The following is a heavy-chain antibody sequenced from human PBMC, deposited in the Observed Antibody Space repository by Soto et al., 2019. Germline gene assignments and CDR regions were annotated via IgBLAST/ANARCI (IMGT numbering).Heavy chain of an antibody. V-gene: IGHV3-23*01. CDR2: ISGGGDAT. Sequence: DVQLLESGGDSVQPGGSVRLSCAGSGFTFINYAMNWVRQAPGKGLELVSTISGGGDATFFADSVRGRFTFSRDNSKNTVTLQMNSLGVDDTAVYYCARKVVVSTSRPDYWDFDLWGRGTLVTVSS. D-gene: IGHD2-21*01. CDR3: ARKVVVSTSRPDYWDFDL. J-gene: IGHJ2*01. CDR1: GFTFINYA.